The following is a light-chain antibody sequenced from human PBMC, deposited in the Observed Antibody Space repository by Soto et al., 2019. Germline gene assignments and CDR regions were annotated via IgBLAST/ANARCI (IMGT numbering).Light chain of an antibody. CDR3: LQYNGYYRT. V-gene: IGKV1-5*01. CDR1: QTISGW. Sequence: DIQMTQSPSTLSASVGDTVTITCRASQTISGWLAWYQQRPGKAPNLLIFDAPTLESGVPSRFSGSGAGTTCTLTISSLQSDDFATYYCLQYNGYYRTFGQGTKVDIK. J-gene: IGKJ1*01. CDR2: DAP.